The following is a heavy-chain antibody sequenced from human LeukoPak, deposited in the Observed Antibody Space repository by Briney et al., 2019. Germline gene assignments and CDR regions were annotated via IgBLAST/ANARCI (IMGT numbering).Heavy chain of an antibody. D-gene: IGHD3-22*01. CDR1: EFTFSSYW. Sequence: GGSLRLSCAASEFTFSSYWMSWVRQAPGKGLEWVANIKQDGGQIYYLESVKGRFTVSRDNAKNSLYLQMNSLRAEDTAVYYCARGLVHDTSGYYSDYWGQGTLLTVSS. CDR2: IKQDGGQI. CDR3: ARGLVHDTSGYYSDY. V-gene: IGHV3-7*01. J-gene: IGHJ4*02.